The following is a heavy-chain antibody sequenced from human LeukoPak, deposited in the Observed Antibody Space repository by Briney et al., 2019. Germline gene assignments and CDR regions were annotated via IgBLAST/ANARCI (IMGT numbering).Heavy chain of an antibody. V-gene: IGHV1-8*02. Sequence: ASVKVSCKASGYTFTGYYIHWVRQATGQGLEWMGWMNPNSGNTGYAQKFQGRVTMTRNTSISTAYMELSSLRSEDTAVYYCARGGFAAAGTRVNYWGQGTLVTVSS. CDR3: ARGGFAAAGTRVNY. J-gene: IGHJ4*02. CDR1: GYTFTGYY. CDR2: MNPNSGNT. D-gene: IGHD6-13*01.